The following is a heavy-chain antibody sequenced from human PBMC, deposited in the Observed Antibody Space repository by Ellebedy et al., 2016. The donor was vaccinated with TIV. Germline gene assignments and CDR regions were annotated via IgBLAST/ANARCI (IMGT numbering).Heavy chain of an antibody. D-gene: IGHD2-15*01. V-gene: IGHV3-30*02. CDR1: GFTFSHYG. CDR3: ASSSCGTGPCYGYYFDY. J-gene: IGHJ4*02. Sequence: GESLKISCAASGFTFSHYGMHWVRQAPGKGLEWVAFTRYDGNNKYYADSVKGRFTISRDNSKNTLYLQMNSLRAEDTAVYYCASSSCGTGPCYGYYFDYWGQGTQVTVSS. CDR2: TRYDGNNK.